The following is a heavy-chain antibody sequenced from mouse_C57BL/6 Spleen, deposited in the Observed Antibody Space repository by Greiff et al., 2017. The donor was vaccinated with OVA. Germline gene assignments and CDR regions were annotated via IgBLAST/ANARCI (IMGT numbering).Heavy chain of an antibody. CDR3: ARRDYGSSYDYAMDY. CDR1: GYTFTSYW. J-gene: IGHJ4*01. CDR2: IDPSDSET. Sequence: VQLQQPGAELVRPGSSVKLSCKASGYTFTSYWMHWVKQRPIQGLEWIGNIDPSDSETHYNQKFKDKATLTVDKSSSTAYMQLSSLTSEDSAVYYCARRDYGSSYDYAMDYWGQGTSVTVSS. D-gene: IGHD1-1*01. V-gene: IGHV1-52*01.